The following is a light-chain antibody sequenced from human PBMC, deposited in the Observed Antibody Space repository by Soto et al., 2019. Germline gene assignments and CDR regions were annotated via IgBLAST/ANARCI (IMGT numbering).Light chain of an antibody. Sequence: DIQMTQSPSTLSASVGDRVTITCRASQSISIWLAWYQQKPGKAPNILIYDASTLVSGVPSRFSGSGSGTEFTLTISSLQPDDYATYYCQQYNNYFSWTFGQGTKVEIK. CDR1: QSISIW. V-gene: IGKV1-5*01. J-gene: IGKJ1*01. CDR3: QQYNNYFSWT. CDR2: DAS.